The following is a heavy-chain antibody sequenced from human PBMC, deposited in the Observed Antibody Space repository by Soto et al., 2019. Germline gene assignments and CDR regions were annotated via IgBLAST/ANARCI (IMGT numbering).Heavy chain of an antibody. V-gene: IGHV1-18*04. CDR3: ARVRFLEWSHYYYYGMDV. Sequence: QVQLVQSGAEVKKPGASVKVSCKASGYTFTSYGISWVRQAPGQGLEWMGWISAYNGNTNYAQKLQGRVTMTTDTSTSTADMELRSLRSDDTAVYYCARVRFLEWSHYYYYGMDVWGQGTTVTVSS. D-gene: IGHD3-3*01. CDR1: GYTFTSYG. J-gene: IGHJ6*02. CDR2: ISAYNGNT.